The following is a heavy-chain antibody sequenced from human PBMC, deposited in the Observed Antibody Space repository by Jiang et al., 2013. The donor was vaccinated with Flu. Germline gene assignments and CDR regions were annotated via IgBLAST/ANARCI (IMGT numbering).Heavy chain of an antibody. CDR2: ISYDGSKE. CDR3: AKGGHYYDSSGYYAHD. V-gene: IGHV3-30*18. CDR1: GFTFRTYD. D-gene: IGHD3-22*01. J-gene: IGHJ4*02. Sequence: GVVQPGRSLRLSCAASGFTFRTYDMHWVRQAPGKGLEWVAVISYDGSKEYYTDSVKGRFTISRDNSKNTLDLQMKSLRAEDTAVYYCAKGGHYYDSSGYYAHDWGQGTLVTVSS.